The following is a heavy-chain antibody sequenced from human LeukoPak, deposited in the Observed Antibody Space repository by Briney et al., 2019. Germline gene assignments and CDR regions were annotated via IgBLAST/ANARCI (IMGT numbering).Heavy chain of an antibody. Sequence: GGSLRLSCAASGFTFSNARMSWVRQAPGKGLEWVGRIKSKTEGGTTDYAAPVKGRFTISRDDSKNTLYLQMNSLKTEDTAVYYCTPWSGMDVWGQGTTVTVSS. V-gene: IGHV3-15*01. D-gene: IGHD3-3*01. CDR3: TPWSGMDV. J-gene: IGHJ6*02. CDR2: IKSKTEGGTT. CDR1: GFTFSNAR.